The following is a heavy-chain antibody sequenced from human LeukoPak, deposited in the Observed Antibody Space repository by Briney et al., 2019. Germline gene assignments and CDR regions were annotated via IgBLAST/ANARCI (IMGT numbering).Heavy chain of an antibody. CDR3: ATEWLFAFDY. CDR2: ISSSGSTI. D-gene: IGHD3-3*01. J-gene: IGHJ4*02. V-gene: IGHV3-11*04. Sequence: GGSLRLSCAASGFSFSDYYMSWIRQAPGKGLEWVSYISSSGSTIYYADSVKGRSTISRDNAKNSLYLQMNSLRAEDTAVYYCATEWLFAFDYWGQGTLVTVSS. CDR1: GFSFSDYY.